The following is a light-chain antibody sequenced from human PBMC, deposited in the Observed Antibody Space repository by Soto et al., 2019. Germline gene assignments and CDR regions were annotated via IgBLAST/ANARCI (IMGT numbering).Light chain of an antibody. CDR2: GAS. CDR3: QQYGSSPPYT. CDR1: RSVSSTY. V-gene: IGKV3-20*01. Sequence: EIVLTQSPGTLSSSPGERATLSCRASRSVSSTYLAWYQQKPGQAPRLLIYGASSRATAIPDRFSGSGSGTDFTLTISRLEPEDFAVYYCQQYGSSPPYTFGQGTKLEIK. J-gene: IGKJ2*01.